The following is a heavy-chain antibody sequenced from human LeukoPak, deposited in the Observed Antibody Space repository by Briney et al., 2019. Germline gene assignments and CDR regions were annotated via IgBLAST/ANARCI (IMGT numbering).Heavy chain of an antibody. J-gene: IGHJ6*04. CDR2: IYYSGST. V-gene: IGHV4-59*01. D-gene: IGHD2-2*01. Sequence: SETLSLTCTVSGGSISSYYWSWIRQPPGKGLEWIGYIYYSGSTNYNPSLKSRVTISVDTSKNQFSLKLSSVTAADTAVYYCARGVVVPAAKGPNYYYYGMDVWGKGTTVTVSS. CDR3: ARGVVVPAAKGPNYYYYGMDV. CDR1: GGSISSYY.